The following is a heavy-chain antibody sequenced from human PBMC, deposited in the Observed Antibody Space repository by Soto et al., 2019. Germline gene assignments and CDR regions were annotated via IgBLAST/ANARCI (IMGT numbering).Heavy chain of an antibody. CDR2: IYSTGGT. CDR3: VRDDIGLGIDY. J-gene: IGHJ4*02. Sequence: TGGSLRLCCGAAGFNVVGNDVNWVRQAPGKGLEWVSLIYSTGGTKYADSVMGRFTISRDSSRNTLYLQMNRLRAEDTAVYYCVRDDIGLGIDYWGLGTLVTVSS. V-gene: IGHV3-66*01. D-gene: IGHD1-26*01. CDR1: GFNVVGND.